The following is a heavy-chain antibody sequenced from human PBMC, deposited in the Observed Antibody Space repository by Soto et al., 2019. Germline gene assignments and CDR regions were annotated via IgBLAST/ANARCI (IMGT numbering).Heavy chain of an antibody. J-gene: IGHJ6*02. CDR3: AREEDPRIADRNYYYYGMDV. CDR2: IIPIFGTA. D-gene: IGHD6-13*01. CDR1: GGTFSSYA. Sequence: QVQLVQSGAEVKKPGSSVKVSCKASGGTFSSYAISWVRQAPGQGLEWMGGIIPIFGTANYAQKFQGRVTITADESTSTAYMELSSLRSEDTSVYYCAREEDPRIADRNYYYYGMDVWGQGTTVTVSS. V-gene: IGHV1-69*01.